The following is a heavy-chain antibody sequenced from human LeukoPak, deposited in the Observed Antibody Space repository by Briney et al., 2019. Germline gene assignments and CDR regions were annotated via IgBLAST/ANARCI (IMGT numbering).Heavy chain of an antibody. CDR1: GFTFSSYA. CDR2: ITGGGDTT. J-gene: IGHJ4*02. CDR3: ARAHSNYFGFPYFDY. Sequence: GGSLRLPCAASGFTFSSYAMTWVRQAPGKGLEWVSAITGGGDTTYYADSVKGRFTISRDNSKNTLYLQMNNLRAEDTAIYYCARAHSNYFGFPYFDYWGQGTLVTVSS. D-gene: IGHD4-11*01. V-gene: IGHV3-23*01.